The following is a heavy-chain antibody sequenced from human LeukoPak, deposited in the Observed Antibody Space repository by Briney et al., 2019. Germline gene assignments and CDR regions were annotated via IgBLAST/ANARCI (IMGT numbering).Heavy chain of an antibody. CDR2: ISDDGSYT. V-gene: IGHV3-74*01. D-gene: IGHD2-21*01. CDR1: GFSFSSHW. J-gene: IGHJ4*02. Sequence: GWSLILSCSASGFSFSSHWVYWVRRAPGKGLVWVSRISDDGSYTSNVDSVKGRFTISRDNVNNMLYLHMNSLRAEDTAVYYCASFGISWRSSYWGQGTLVTVSS. CDR3: ASFGISWRSSY.